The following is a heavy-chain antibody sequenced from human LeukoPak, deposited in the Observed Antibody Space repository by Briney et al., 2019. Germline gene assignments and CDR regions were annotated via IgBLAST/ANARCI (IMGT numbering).Heavy chain of an antibody. V-gene: IGHV4-61*05. Sequence: RSSETLSLTCTVSGGSISSSSYYWSWIRQPPGKGLEWIGYIYYSGSTNYNPSLKSRVTISVDTSKNQFSLKLSSVTAADTAVYYCARVSDAFDIWGQGTMVTVSS. CDR1: GGSISSSSYY. J-gene: IGHJ3*02. CDR3: ARVSDAFDI. CDR2: IYYSGST.